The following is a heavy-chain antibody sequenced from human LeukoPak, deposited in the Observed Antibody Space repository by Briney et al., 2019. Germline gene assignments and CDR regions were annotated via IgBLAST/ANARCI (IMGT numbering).Heavy chain of an antibody. D-gene: IGHD6-13*01. CDR3: ARQQQQLAASLDC. V-gene: IGHV4-39*01. Sequence: PSETLSLTCTVSGGSISSNIYYWGWIRQPPGKGLGWIGNIFYSGSTYYSPSLKSRVSISVDTSKNQFSLKLSPVTATDTAVYYCARQQQQLAASLDCWGQGTLVTVSS. CDR1: GGSISSNIYY. J-gene: IGHJ4*02. CDR2: IFYSGST.